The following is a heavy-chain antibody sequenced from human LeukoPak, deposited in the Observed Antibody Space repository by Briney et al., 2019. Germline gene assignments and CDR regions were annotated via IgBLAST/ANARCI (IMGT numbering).Heavy chain of an antibody. CDR3: AKTAIQHEDYYYCRDV. D-gene: IGHD2-2*01. V-gene: IGHV3-30*02. J-gene: IGHJ6*03. Sequence: GGSLRLSCAAYGFTFRDYGMQWVRQARGKGLEWVAFTRYDGSTIFYADAVKGQFTFCRGNSKNALYLQMNGLRGEDTASYHCAKTAIQHEDYYYCRDVWGKGTTVTVSS. CDR2: TRYDGSTI. CDR1: GFTFRDYG.